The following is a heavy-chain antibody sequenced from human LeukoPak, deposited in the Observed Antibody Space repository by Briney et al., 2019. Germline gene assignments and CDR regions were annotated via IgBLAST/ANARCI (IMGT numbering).Heavy chain of an antibody. D-gene: IGHD1-1*01. V-gene: IGHV3-33*01. CDR2: IWFDGSNK. Sequence: GGSLRLSCAASGFIFSNDAMHWVRQAPGRGLEWVAFIWFDGSNKHYADSVKGRFTISRDNSEDTLYLQMNSLRAEDTAVYYRVRDPSGSGFAFDSWGQGALVTVSS. J-gene: IGHJ4*02. CDR3: VRDPSGSGFAFDS. CDR1: GFIFSNDA.